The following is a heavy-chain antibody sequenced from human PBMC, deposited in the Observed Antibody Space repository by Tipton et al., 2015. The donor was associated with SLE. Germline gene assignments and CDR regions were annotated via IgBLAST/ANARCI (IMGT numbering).Heavy chain of an antibody. CDR1: GGSISSHY. Sequence: TLSLTCTVSGGSISSHYWSWIRQPPGKGLEWIGYIYYSGSTNYNPSLKSRVTISVDTSKNQFSLKLSSVTAADTAVYYCARDSWCSSSWYCLDYWGQGTLVTVSS. D-gene: IGHD6-13*01. V-gene: IGHV4-59*11. J-gene: IGHJ4*02. CDR3: ARDSWCSSSWYCLDY. CDR2: IYYSGST.